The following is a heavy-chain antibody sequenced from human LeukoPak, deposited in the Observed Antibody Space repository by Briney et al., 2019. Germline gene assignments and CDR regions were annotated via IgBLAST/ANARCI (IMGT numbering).Heavy chain of an antibody. CDR2: IIPIFGTA. V-gene: IGHV1-69*05. J-gene: IGHJ6*03. CDR1: GGTFSSYA. Sequence: SVKVSCKASGGTFSSYAISWVRQAPGQGLEWMGGIIPIFGTANYAQKFQGRVTITTDESTSTAYMELSSLRSEDTAVYYCARGMQQLLQDDYYYMDVWGKGTTVTVSS. D-gene: IGHD6-13*01. CDR3: ARGMQQLLQDDYYYMDV.